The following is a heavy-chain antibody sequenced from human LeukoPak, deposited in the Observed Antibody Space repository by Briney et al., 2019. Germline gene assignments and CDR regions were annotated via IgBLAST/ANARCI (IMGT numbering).Heavy chain of an antibody. D-gene: IGHD3-3*01. CDR3: AKGLSAFTIFGVVTNFDY. CDR1: GFTFSSYA. Sequence: HAGGSLRLSCAASGFTFSSYAMSWVRQAPGKGLEWVSAISGSGGSTYYADSVKGRFTISRDNSKNTLYLQMNSLRAEDTAVYYCAKGLSAFTIFGVVTNFDYWGQGTLVTVSS. V-gene: IGHV3-23*01. J-gene: IGHJ4*02. CDR2: ISGSGGST.